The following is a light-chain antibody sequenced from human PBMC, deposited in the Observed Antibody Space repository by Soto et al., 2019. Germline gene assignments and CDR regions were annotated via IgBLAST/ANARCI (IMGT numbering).Light chain of an antibody. V-gene: IGLV2-8*01. Sequence: QSALTQPPSASGSPGQSVTISCTGTGSDVGDYNYVSWYQQHPGKAPKLMIYEVSKRPSGVPDRFSGSKSGNTASLTVSGHQAEDEANYYCSSYTGSSYVFGTGTKLTVL. CDR1: GSDVGDYNY. CDR2: EVS. CDR3: SSYTGSSYV. J-gene: IGLJ1*01.